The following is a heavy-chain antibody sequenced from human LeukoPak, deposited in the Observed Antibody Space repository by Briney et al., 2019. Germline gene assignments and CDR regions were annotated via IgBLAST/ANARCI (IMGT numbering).Heavy chain of an antibody. V-gene: IGHV4-39*01. CDR1: GGSISSSSYY. D-gene: IGHD3-9*01. CDR2: IYYSGST. CDR3: ASGIRYFREFDY. J-gene: IGHJ4*02. Sequence: PSETLSLTCNVSGGSISSSSYYWGWIRQPPGKGLEWIGSIYYSGSTYYNPSLKSRVTISVDTSKNQFSLELSSVTAADTAVYYCASGIRYFREFDYWGQGTLVTVSS.